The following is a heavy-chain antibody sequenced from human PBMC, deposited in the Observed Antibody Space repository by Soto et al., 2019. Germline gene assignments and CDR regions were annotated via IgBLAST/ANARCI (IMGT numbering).Heavy chain of an antibody. J-gene: IGHJ4*02. Sequence: GGSLRLSCVASGFTFSSHSMNWVRQAPGKGLKWVSYISSSSSTIFYTDSVKGRFTVSRDNAKNSLYLQMNSLRAEDTAVYYCARRTYYYDSSGPPAYWGQGTLVTVSS. CDR2: ISSSSSTI. CDR3: ARRTYYYDSSGPPAY. D-gene: IGHD3-22*01. CDR1: GFTFSSHS. V-gene: IGHV3-48*01.